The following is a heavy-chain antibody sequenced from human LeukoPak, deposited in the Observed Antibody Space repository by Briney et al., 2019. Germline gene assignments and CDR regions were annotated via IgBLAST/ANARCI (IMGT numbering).Heavy chain of an antibody. CDR1: GFTFSNYA. CDR2: ISGSAGST. V-gene: IGHV3-23*01. D-gene: IGHD1-26*01. CDR3: AKKWGVGTTTLDYFDY. J-gene: IGHJ4*02. Sequence: GGSLGLSCAASGFTFSNYAMSWVRQAPGKGLEWVSGISGSAGSTYYADSVKGRFTISRDNSKNTLYLQMNSLTDDDTAVYYCAKKWGVGTTTLDYFDYWGQGTLVTVSS.